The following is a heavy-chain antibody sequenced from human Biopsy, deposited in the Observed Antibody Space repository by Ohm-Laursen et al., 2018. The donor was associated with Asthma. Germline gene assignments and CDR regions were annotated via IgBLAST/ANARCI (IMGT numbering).Heavy chain of an antibody. Sequence: TLSLTCTVSPGSINDYYWNWIRQFPGKGLGWIGYVHSTGSTRFSPSLKSRLTISVDTSVDQVSLKLTSVTAADTAVYYCVRATSTWSQSGPHYFDHWGQGTLVTVSS. CDR2: VHSTGST. V-gene: IGHV4-59*01. D-gene: IGHD6-6*01. CDR1: PGSINDYY. J-gene: IGHJ4*02. CDR3: VRATSTWSQSGPHYFDH.